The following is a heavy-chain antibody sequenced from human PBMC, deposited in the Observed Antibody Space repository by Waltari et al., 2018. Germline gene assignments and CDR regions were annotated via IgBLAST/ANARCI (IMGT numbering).Heavy chain of an antibody. Sequence: QVQLVQSGAEVKKPGASVKVSCTASGYTYTGYHMHSVLQSPGQGLEWMGWINPNSGGTNYAQKFQGRVTMTRDTSISTAYMELSRLRSDDTAVYYCARGNGYNWNDYFDYWGQGTLVTVSS. D-gene: IGHD1-1*01. CDR1: GYTYTGYH. CDR2: INPNSGGT. V-gene: IGHV1-2*02. J-gene: IGHJ4*02. CDR3: ARGNGYNWNDYFDY.